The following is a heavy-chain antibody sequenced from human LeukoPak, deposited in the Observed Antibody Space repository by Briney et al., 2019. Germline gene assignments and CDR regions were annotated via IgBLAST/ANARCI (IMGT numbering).Heavy chain of an antibody. V-gene: IGHV3-53*01. CDR3: AELGITMIGGV. J-gene: IGHJ6*04. CDR1: GFTVSSNY. D-gene: IGHD3-10*02. Sequence: GGSLRLSCAASGFTVSSNYLSWVRQAPGKGLEWVSVIYSGGSTYYADSVKGRFTISRDNAKNSLYLQMNSLRAEDTAVYYCAELGITMIGGVWGKGTTVTISS. CDR2: IYSGGST.